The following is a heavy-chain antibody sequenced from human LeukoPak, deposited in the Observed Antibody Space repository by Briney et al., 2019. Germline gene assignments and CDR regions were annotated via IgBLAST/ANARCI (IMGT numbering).Heavy chain of an antibody. CDR2: VDFSGST. V-gene: IGHV4-61*10. CDR1: GGSISSGSYY. D-gene: IGHD2-21*02. CDR3: ARQMSFCGGDCYNDAFDV. J-gene: IGHJ3*01. Sequence: SETLSLTCTVSGGSISSGSYYWSWIRQPAGKGLEWVGFVDFSGSTNYNPSLKSRVTLSVDTPKNQFSLRLGSVTAADTAVYFCARQMSFCGGDCYNDAFDVWGQGTLVTVSS.